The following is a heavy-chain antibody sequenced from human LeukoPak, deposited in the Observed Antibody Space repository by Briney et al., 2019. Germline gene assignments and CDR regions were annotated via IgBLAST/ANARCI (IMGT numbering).Heavy chain of an antibody. D-gene: IGHD3-10*01. CDR3: ARDCSGYHYGSGATKAYYYYMDV. CDR2: IYTSGST. Sequence: TSSETLSLTCTVSGGSISSGSYYWSWIRQPAGKGLEWIGRIYTSGSTNYNPSLKSRVTISVDTSKNQFSLKLSSVTAADTAVYYCARDCSGYHYGSGATKAYYYYMDVWGKGTTVTISS. V-gene: IGHV4-61*02. J-gene: IGHJ6*03. CDR1: GGSISSGSYY.